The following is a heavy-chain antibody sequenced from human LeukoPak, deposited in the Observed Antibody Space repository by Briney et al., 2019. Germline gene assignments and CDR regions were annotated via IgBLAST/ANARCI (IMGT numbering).Heavy chain of an antibody. V-gene: IGHV3-48*01. CDR3: ASNPRYSSSSFDY. Sequence: GGSLRLSCAASGFTFSSYSMNWVRQAPGKGLEWVSYISSSSSTIYYADSVKGRFTISRDNAKNSLYLQMNSLRAEDTAVYYCASNPRYSSSSFDYWGQGTLVTVSS. D-gene: IGHD6-13*01. CDR2: ISSSSSTI. CDR1: GFTFSSYS. J-gene: IGHJ4*02.